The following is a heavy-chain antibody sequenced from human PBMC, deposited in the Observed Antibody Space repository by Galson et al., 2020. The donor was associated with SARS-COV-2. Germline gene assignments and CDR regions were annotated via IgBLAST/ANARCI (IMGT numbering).Heavy chain of an antibody. D-gene: IGHD6-13*01. V-gene: IGHV4-39*07. CDR1: GGSISSTIHY. Sequence: ASETLSLTCNVSGGSISSTIHYWGWIRQPPGRGLEWIGTIFYGGNTYYNPSLRDRVAISVDASKNQFSLQLSSMTAADTAVYYCARITDYSRSWNFHYCGMDVWGQGTTVTVS. J-gene: IGHJ6*02. CDR2: IFYGGNT. CDR3: ARITDYSRSWNFHYCGMDV.